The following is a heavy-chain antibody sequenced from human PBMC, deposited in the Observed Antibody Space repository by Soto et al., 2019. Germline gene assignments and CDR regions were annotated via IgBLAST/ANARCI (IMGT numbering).Heavy chain of an antibody. CDR2: IDPSDSYT. J-gene: IGHJ4*02. V-gene: IGHV5-10-1*01. Sequence: GESLKISCKGSGYSFTSYWISWVRQMPGKGLEWMGRIDPSDSYTNYSPSFQGHVTISADKSISTAYLQWSSLKASDTAMYYCARQNWNYVVEFDYWGQGTRVIVSS. D-gene: IGHD1-7*01. CDR1: GYSFTSYW. CDR3: ARQNWNYVVEFDY.